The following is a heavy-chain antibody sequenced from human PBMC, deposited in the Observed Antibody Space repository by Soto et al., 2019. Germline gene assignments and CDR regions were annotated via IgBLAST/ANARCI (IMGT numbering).Heavy chain of an antibody. V-gene: IGHV3-53*01. CDR2: ISSGGDT. CDR3: ARGDFDT. Sequence: EVQLVESGGGLIQPGGSLRLSCAVSGFTVTTNYMSWVRQAPGEGLEWVSIISSGGDTYYADSVKGRFTISRDNLKNILYLQMNSLTGEDTAVYFCARGDFDTWGQGTLVTVSS. CDR1: GFTVTTNY. J-gene: IGHJ5*02.